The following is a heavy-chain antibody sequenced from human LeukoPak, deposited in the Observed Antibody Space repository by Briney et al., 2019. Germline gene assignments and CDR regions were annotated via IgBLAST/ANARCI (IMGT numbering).Heavy chain of an antibody. Sequence: PGGSLRLSCAASGFTFSSYAMSWVRQAPGKGLEWVANIKQDGSEKYYVDSVKGRFTISRDNAKNSLYLQMNSLRAEDTAVYYCASDFWQTGVDYWGQGTLVTVSS. CDR2: IKQDGSEK. D-gene: IGHD7-27*01. V-gene: IGHV3-7*03. CDR1: GFTFSSYA. J-gene: IGHJ4*02. CDR3: ASDFWQTGVDY.